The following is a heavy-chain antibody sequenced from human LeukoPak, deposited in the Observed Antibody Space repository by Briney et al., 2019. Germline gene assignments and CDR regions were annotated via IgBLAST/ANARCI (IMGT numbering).Heavy chain of an antibody. J-gene: IGHJ3*02. CDR3: ARARSSYGYGDAFDI. Sequence: SGGSLRLSCAASGFTLSSYAMSWVRQAPGKGLEWVSAISVSGNTYHADSVKGRFTISRDNSKNTLYLQMNSLRAEDTAVYYCARARSSYGYGDAFDIWGQGTMVTVSS. CDR2: ISVSGNT. CDR1: GFTLSSYA. V-gene: IGHV3-23*01. D-gene: IGHD5-18*01.